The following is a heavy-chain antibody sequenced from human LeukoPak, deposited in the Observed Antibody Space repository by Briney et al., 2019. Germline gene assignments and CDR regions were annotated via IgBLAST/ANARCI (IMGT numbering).Heavy chain of an antibody. Sequence: ASVKVSCTASGYTFTGYYIHWVRQAPGQRLEWMGWINPNSGGTNYAQKFQGSVTMTRDTSISTAYMELSRLRSDDTAVYYCAMGLLLAPNYWGQGTLVTVSS. D-gene: IGHD2-21*02. CDR3: AMGLLLAPNY. CDR1: GYTFTGYY. J-gene: IGHJ4*02. V-gene: IGHV1-2*02. CDR2: INPNSGGT.